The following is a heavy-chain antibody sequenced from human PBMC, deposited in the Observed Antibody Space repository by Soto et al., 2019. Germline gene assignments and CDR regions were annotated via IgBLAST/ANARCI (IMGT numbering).Heavy chain of an antibody. CDR1: GFTFSNYG. CDR2: IWYDGSNK. J-gene: IGHJ4*02. Sequence: GGSLRLSCAASGFTFSNYGLHWVRQTPGKGLEWVAVIWYDGSNKYYGDSVKGRFAISRDDSRNTLYLQMNSLRAEDTAVYYCARDHSGYYFDYWGQGTLVTVSS. V-gene: IGHV3-33*01. D-gene: IGHD5-12*01. CDR3: ARDHSGYYFDY.